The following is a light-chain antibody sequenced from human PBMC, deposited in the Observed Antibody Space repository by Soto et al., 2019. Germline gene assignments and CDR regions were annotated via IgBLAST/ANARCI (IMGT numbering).Light chain of an antibody. CDR1: QTISSW. CDR2: KAS. J-gene: IGKJ1*01. Sequence: DNQLTKPPSALPGSARDRVTITYRASQTISSWLAWYQQKPGKAPKLLIYKASTLKSGVPSRFSGSGSGTEFTLTISSLQPDEFATYYCKHYNSYSEAFGDGTKVDIK. V-gene: IGKV1-5*03. CDR3: KHYNSYSEA.